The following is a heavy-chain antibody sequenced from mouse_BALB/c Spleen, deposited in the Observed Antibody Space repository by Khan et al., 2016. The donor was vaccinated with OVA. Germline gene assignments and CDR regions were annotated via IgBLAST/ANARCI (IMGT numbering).Heavy chain of an antibody. V-gene: IGHV3-2*02. CDR3: ARVYGANFND. CDR2: ISYSGNT. CDR1: GYSITSDYA. J-gene: IGHJ2*01. Sequence: EVKLEESGPGLVKPSQSLSLTCTVTGYSITSDYAWNWIRQFPGNKLEWMGFISYSGNTNYNPSLKSRISITRDTSKNQFFLQLNSVTTEDTATDYCARVYGANFNDWGQGTTLTVSS. D-gene: IGHD1-1*01.